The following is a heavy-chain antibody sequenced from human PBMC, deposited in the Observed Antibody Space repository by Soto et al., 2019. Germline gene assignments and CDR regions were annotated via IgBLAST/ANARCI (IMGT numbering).Heavy chain of an antibody. V-gene: IGHV4-34*01. CDR3: ARRGKSSDWAPDY. J-gene: IGHJ4*02. D-gene: IGHD6-19*01. CDR2: ISYSGST. CDR1: GGTFSDYY. Sequence: QVQLQQWGAGLLEPSGTLSLTCAVYGGTFSDYYWNWLRQPPGKGLECIGEISYSGSTDYNPSLKSRATISVDTTKNQFSLRLTSVTAADTAVYYCARRGKSSDWAPDYWGQGTLVTVSS.